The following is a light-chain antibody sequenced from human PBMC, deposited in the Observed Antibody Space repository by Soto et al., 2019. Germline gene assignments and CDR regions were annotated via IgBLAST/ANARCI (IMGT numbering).Light chain of an antibody. CDR2: GAS. CDR3: QQYGSSLYT. J-gene: IGKJ2*01. Sequence: EIVLTQSPGTLSLSPGERATLSCRASQSVSSSYLAWYQQKPGQAPRLLIYGASSRATGIPDRFSGSGSVTDFTLTVSRLETEDFAVYYCQQYGSSLYTFGQGTKLQIK. V-gene: IGKV3-20*01. CDR1: QSVSSSY.